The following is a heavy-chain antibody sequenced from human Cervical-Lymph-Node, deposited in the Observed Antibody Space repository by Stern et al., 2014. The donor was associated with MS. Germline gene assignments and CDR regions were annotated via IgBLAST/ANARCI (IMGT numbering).Heavy chain of an antibody. CDR2: IHTDGRTT. J-gene: IGHJ6*02. CDR1: GFTFSRYW. D-gene: IGHD2-21*01. V-gene: IGHV3-74*02. CDR3: AAAADCGGGRCYPYYYNGMDV. Sequence: QLVQSGGGLVQPGGSLRLSCAASGFTFSRYWIHWVRQVPGKGLVWVSRIHTDGRTTAYADSVRGRFTISRDNANNMVYLQMSSLRAEDTAAYYCAAAADCGGGRCYPYYYNGMDVWGQGATVTVSS.